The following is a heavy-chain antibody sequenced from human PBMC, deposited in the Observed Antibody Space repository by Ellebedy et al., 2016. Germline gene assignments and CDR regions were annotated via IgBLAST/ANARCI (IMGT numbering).Heavy chain of an antibody. CDR2: INWNSNTI. CDR1: GFKFDDFA. CDR3: AKGGTYHVYRHVDA. D-gene: IGHD3-16*02. V-gene: IGHV3-9*01. J-gene: IGHJ6*04. Sequence: GGSLRLXXSASGFKFDDFAMHWVRQIPGKGLEWVSGINWNSNTIEYVDSVRGRFTISRGNAKNSLFLEMSSLRPEDTALYYCAKGGTYHVYRHVDAWGKGTAVSVSS.